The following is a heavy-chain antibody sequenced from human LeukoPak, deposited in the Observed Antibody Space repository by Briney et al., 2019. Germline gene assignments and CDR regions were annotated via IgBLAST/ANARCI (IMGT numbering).Heavy chain of an antibody. J-gene: IGHJ6*03. Sequence: GGSLSLSCAASGFTFSSYSMNWVRQAPGKGLEWVSSISSSSSYIYYADSVKGRFAISRDNAKNSLYLQMNSLRAEDTAVYYCARVVRDIVVVPAAMGDHYYYYYYMDVWGKGTTVTVSS. D-gene: IGHD2-2*01. CDR1: GFTFSSYS. CDR3: ARVVRDIVVVPAAMGDHYYYYYYMDV. V-gene: IGHV3-21*01. CDR2: ISSSSSYI.